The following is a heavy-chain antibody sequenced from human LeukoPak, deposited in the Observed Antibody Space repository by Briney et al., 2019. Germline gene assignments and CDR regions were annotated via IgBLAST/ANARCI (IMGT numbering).Heavy chain of an antibody. V-gene: IGHV4-34*01. D-gene: IGHD3-10*01. CDR3: ARGKNYYGSAEDNWFDP. J-gene: IGHJ5*02. Sequence: SETLSLTCAVYGGSFSGYYWSWIRQPPGKGLEWIGEINHSGSTNYNPSLKSRVTISVDTSKNQFSLKLSSVTAADTAVYYCARGKNYYGSAEDNWFDPWGQGTLVTVSS. CDR2: INHSGST. CDR1: GGSFSGYY.